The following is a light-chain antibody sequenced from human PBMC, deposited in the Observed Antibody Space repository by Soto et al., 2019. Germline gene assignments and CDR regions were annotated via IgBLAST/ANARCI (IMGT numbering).Light chain of an antibody. J-gene: IGKJ4*01. CDR3: QQYHNLPT. CDR2: DAS. CDR1: QDISNY. V-gene: IGKV1-33*01. Sequence: DIQMTQSPSSLSAFVGDRVTITCQASQDISNYLNWFQQKPGKAPKLLIYDASNLETGVPSRFSGSGSGTFFTFTVTGLQAEDIATYYCQQYHNLPTFGGGTKVDIK.